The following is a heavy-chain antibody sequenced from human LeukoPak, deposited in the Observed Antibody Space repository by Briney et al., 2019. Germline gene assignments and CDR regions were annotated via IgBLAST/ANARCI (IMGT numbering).Heavy chain of an antibody. J-gene: IGHJ4*02. V-gene: IGHV3-21*01. CDR1: GFTFSSYS. CDR3: ARDSRYCSSTSCPRSGGY. D-gene: IGHD2-2*01. Sequence: GGSLRLSCAASGFTFSSYSMNWVRQAPGKGLEWVSSISSSSTYIYYADSVKGRFTISRDNAKNSLYLQMNSLRAEDTAVYYCARDSRYCSSTSCPRSGGYWGQGTLVTVSS. CDR2: ISSSSTYI.